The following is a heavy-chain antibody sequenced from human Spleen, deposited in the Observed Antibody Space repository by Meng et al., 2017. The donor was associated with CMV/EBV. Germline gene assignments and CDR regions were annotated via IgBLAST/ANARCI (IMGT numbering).Heavy chain of an antibody. CDR2: ISYDGNNK. Sequence: GESLKISCAASGFTFNSHAMHWVRQAPGKGLEWVAVISYDGNNKYYADSVKGRFTISRDSSKNTLYLQMNSLRVDDTAVYYCARGRVVFSYYFYGMDVWGQGTTVTVSS. V-gene: IGHV3-30-3*01. CDR3: ARGRVVFSYYFYGMDV. CDR1: GFTFNSHA. D-gene: IGHD3-10*01. J-gene: IGHJ6*02.